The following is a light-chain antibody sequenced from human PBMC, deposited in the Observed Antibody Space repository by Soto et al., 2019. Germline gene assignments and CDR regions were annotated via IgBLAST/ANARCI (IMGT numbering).Light chain of an antibody. CDR2: GAS. J-gene: IGKJ1*01. CDR3: QKYGSSPR. CDR1: QSVSSDY. V-gene: IGKV3-20*01. Sequence: EIVLTQSPGTLSLSPGERATLYCRASQSVSSDYLAWYQQKPCQAPRLLMYGASNRFTGIPDRFSGSGSGTDFTLTISRLEPEDSAVYYCQKYGSSPRFGQGTKVEIK.